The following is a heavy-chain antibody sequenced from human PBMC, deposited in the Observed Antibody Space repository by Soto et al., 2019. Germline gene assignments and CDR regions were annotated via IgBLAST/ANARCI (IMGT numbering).Heavy chain of an antibody. CDR1: GYTFTDYY. CDR3: ASGDYVWGSYRSPRRNWFDP. CDR2: VDPEDGET. D-gene: IGHD3-16*02. Sequence: EVQLVQSGAEVKKPGATVKISCKVSGYTFTDYYMHWVQQAPGKGLEWMGLVDPEDGETIYAERFQGRVTKTADTSTDTPYMELSSLRSEDTAGYYCASGDYVWGSYRSPRRNWFDPWGQGTLVTVSS. J-gene: IGHJ5*02. V-gene: IGHV1-69-2*01.